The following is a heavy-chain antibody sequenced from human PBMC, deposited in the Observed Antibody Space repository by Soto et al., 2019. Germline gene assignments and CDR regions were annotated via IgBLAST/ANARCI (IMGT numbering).Heavy chain of an antibody. Sequence: QVQLVASGGGVVQPGTSLRLSCEASGFTFSDHAMHWVRQAPGKRLEWVAVVWFDGGNKFYTDSVKGRFTISRDNSKNTLFLQMNSLRVVDTAVYYCARAPAGDYTLYHYYTMDVWGQGTPVTVSS. CDR1: GFTFSDHA. V-gene: IGHV3-33*01. J-gene: IGHJ6*02. D-gene: IGHD4-17*01. CDR3: ARAPAGDYTLYHYYTMDV. CDR2: VWFDGGNK.